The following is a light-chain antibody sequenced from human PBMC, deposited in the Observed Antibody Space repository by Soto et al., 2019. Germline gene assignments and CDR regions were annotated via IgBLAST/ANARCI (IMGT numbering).Light chain of an antibody. CDR2: DAS. J-gene: IGKJ4*01. CDR1: QDIRNY. V-gene: IGKV1-33*01. CDR3: QQCNDLLT. Sequence: DIQMTQSPSSLSASVGDRVTITCQASQDIRNYLNWYQQKPGKAPKLLIYDASNLETGFPARFSGSGSGINFTFLISSLQPEDIATHYCQQCNDLLTFGGGTRIEIK.